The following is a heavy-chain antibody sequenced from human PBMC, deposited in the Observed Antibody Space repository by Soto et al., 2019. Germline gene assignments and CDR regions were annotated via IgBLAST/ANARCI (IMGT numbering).Heavy chain of an antibody. V-gene: IGHV1-69*13. CDR2: IIPIFGTA. CDR1: GGTFSSYA. J-gene: IGHJ6*02. Sequence: AVKVSCKASGGTFSSYAISWVRQAPGQGLEWMGGIIPIFGTANYAQKFQGRVTITADESTSTAYMELSSLRSEDTAVYYCARGGPPVLRFFYYYGMDVWGQGTTVTVSS. CDR3: ARGGPPVLRFFYYYGMDV. D-gene: IGHD3-3*01.